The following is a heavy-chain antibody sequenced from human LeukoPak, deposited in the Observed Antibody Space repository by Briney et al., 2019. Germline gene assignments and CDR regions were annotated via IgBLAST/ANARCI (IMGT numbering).Heavy chain of an antibody. V-gene: IGHV1-3*01. D-gene: IGHD6-19*01. CDR2: INAGNGNT. CDR1: GYTFTSYA. J-gene: IGHJ4*02. CDR3: ARDWGSSGWYPPSLYFDY. Sequence: ASVKVSCKASGYTFTSYAMHWVRQAPGQRLEWMGWINAGNGNTKYSQKFQGRVTITGDTSASTAYMELSSLRSEDTAVYYCARDWGSSGWYPPSLYFDYGGQGTLVTVSS.